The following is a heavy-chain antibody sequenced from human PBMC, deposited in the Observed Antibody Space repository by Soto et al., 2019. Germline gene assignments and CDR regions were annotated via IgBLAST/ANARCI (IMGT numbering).Heavy chain of an antibody. D-gene: IGHD2-2*02. CDR3: AREGAVPAAIGHYYYGMDV. CDR2: INGDGSST. J-gene: IGHJ6*02. V-gene: IGHV3-74*01. CDR1: GFTFSNFW. Sequence: GGSLRLSCAASGFTFSNFWLHWVRQSPWPGPVWVSRINGDGSSTSHADSVKGRFSISRDNSKNTLSLQINSLRDEDTAVYLCAREGAVPAAIGHYYYGMDVWGQGTTVTASS.